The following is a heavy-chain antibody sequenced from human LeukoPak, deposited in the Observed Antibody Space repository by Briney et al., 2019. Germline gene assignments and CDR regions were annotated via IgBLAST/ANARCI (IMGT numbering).Heavy chain of an antibody. CDR3: KISNSRIPGVDY. CDR2: ISSSSSYI. V-gene: IGHV3-21*01. D-gene: IGHD2/OR15-2a*01. CDR1: GFTFSSYS. Sequence: GGSLRHSCAASGFTFSSYSMNWVRQAPGKGLERVSSISSSSSYIYHAASVKGRFTISRDNAKNSLYLQMNSLRAEDTVVYYCKISNSRIPGVDYWGQGTLVTVSS. J-gene: IGHJ4*02.